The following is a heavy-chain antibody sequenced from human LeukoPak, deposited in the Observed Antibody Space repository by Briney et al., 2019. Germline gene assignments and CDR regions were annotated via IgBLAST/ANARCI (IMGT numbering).Heavy chain of an antibody. D-gene: IGHD2-2*01. CDR2: ISSSGSTI. CDR1: GFTFSSYE. J-gene: IGHJ6*02. V-gene: IGHV3-48*03. Sequence: SGGSLRLSCAASGFTFSSYEMNWVRQAPGKGLEWVSYISSSGSTIYYADSVKGRFTISRDNAKSSLYLQMNSLRAEDTAVYYCARDARMGCSSTSCLEGVYYYYGMDVWGQGTTVNVSS. CDR3: ARDARMGCSSTSCLEGVYYYYGMDV.